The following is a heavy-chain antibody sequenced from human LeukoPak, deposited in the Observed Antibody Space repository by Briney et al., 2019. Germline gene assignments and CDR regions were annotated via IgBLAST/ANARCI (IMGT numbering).Heavy chain of an antibody. Sequence: PGGSLRLSCAASGFTFSSYWMHWVRQAPGKGLVWVSRINSDGSSTNYADSVKGRFTISRDNAKNTLYLQMHSLRAEDTAVYSCARDTAMLWGDAFDIWGQGTMVTVSS. CDR2: INSDGSST. CDR3: ARDTAMLWGDAFDI. D-gene: IGHD5-18*01. V-gene: IGHV3-74*01. J-gene: IGHJ3*02. CDR1: GFTFSSYW.